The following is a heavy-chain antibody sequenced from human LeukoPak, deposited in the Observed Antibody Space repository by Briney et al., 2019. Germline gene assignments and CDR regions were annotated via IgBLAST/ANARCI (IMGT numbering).Heavy chain of an antibody. Sequence: QTGGSLRLSCASSGFTFSNYYISWVRQVPGKGLEWVANINQDGSDKYYVDSVKGRFTISIDSAKKSWYLQMNSLRVEDTAVHYCARDAFWSGRPPMDVWGKGTTVIVSS. V-gene: IGHV3-7*01. J-gene: IGHJ6*03. CDR1: GFTFSNYY. D-gene: IGHD3-3*01. CDR3: ARDAFWSGRPPMDV. CDR2: INQDGSDK.